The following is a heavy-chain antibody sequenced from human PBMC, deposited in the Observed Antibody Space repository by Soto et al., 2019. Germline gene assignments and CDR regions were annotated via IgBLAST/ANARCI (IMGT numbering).Heavy chain of an antibody. D-gene: IGHD2-15*01. J-gene: IGHJ6*02. CDR3: ARAGCDGGSCYTLVGLRYGMDV. CDR2: ISYDGNNK. V-gene: IGHV3-30-3*01. CDR1: GFILSTYA. Sequence: QVQLVESGGGVVQPGRSLRLSCAASGFILSTYAMYWVRQAPGKGLEWVAVISYDGNNKYYADSVKGRFTISRDNSKNTLYLQMNSLRAEDTAVYYCARAGCDGGSCYTLVGLRYGMDVWGQRTTVTVSS.